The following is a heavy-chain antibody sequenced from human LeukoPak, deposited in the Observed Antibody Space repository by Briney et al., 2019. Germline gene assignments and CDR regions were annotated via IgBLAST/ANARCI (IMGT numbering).Heavy chain of an antibody. CDR1: GFTFSSYG. CDR2: ISYDGSNK. CDR3: AKDRSSGWYDY. J-gene: IGHJ4*02. D-gene: IGHD6-19*01. Sequence: GGSLRLSCAASGFTFSSYGMHWVRQAPGKGLEWVAVISYDGSNKYYADSVKGRFTISRDNSKNTLYLQMNSLGAEDTAVYYCAKDRSSGWYDYWGQGTLVTVSS. V-gene: IGHV3-30*18.